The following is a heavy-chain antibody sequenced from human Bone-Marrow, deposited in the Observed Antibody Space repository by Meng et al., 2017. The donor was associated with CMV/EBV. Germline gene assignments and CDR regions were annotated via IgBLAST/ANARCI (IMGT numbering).Heavy chain of an antibody. V-gene: IGHV3-21*01. J-gene: IGHJ6*02. D-gene: IGHD3-22*01. CDR2: ISSSSSYI. CDR3: VRDQGGESMIAVLIERFGMDV. CDR1: GFTFSSYS. Sequence: GESLKISCAASGFTFSSYSMNWVRQAPGKGLEWVSSISSSSSYIYYADSVKGRFTISRDNAKNSLYLQMNSLRAEDTAVYYCVRDQGGESMIAVLIERFGMDVWGQGTTVTVSS.